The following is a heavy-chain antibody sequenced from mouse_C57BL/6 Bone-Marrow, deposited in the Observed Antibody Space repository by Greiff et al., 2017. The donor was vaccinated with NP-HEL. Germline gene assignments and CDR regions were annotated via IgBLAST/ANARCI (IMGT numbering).Heavy chain of an antibody. J-gene: IGHJ4*01. D-gene: IGHD1-1*01. CDR2: IYPGSGSA. Sequence: VQLQQPGAELVKPGASVKMSCKASGYTFTSYWITWVKQRPGQGLEWIGDIYPGSGSANYNEKFKSKATLTVDTSSSTAYMQLSSLTSEDSAVYYCATVVANYAMDYWGQGASVTVSS. V-gene: IGHV1-55*01. CDR1: GYTFTSYW. CDR3: ATVVANYAMDY.